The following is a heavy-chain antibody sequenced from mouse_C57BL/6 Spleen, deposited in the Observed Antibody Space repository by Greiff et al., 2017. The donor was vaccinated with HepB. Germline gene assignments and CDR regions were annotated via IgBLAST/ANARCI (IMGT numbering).Heavy chain of an antibody. V-gene: IGHV1-63*01. Sequence: QVQLQQSGAELVRPGTSVKMSCKASGYTFTNYWIGWAKQRPGHGLEWIGDIYPGGGYTNYNEKFKGKATLTADKSSSTAYMQFSSLTSEDSAIDYGARITTVVADYWGQGTTLTVSS. J-gene: IGHJ2*01. CDR2: IYPGGGYT. D-gene: IGHD1-1*01. CDR3: ARITTVVADY. CDR1: GYTFTNYW.